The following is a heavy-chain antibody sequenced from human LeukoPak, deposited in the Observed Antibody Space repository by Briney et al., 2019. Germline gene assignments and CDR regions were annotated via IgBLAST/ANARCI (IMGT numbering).Heavy chain of an antibody. D-gene: IGHD3-22*01. CDR3: ARVGFQRRWGDYYDSSGYVGFDY. CDR2: INPNSGGT. V-gene: IGHV1-2*02. J-gene: IGHJ4*02. CDR1: GYTFTGYY. Sequence: ASVKVSCKASGYTFTGYYMHWVRQAPGQGLEWMGWINPNSGGTNYAQKFQGRVTITRDTSISTAYMELSRLRSDDTAEYYCARVGFQRRWGDYYDSSGYVGFDYWGQGTLVTVSS.